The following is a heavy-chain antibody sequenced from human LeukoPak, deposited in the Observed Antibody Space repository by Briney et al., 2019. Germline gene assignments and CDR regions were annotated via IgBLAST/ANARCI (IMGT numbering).Heavy chain of an antibody. D-gene: IGHD5-18*01. V-gene: IGHV3-74*01. Sequence: GGSLRLSCAASGFTFSSYWMHWVRQAPGKGLVWVSRINYDGSATLYADSVKGRFTVSRDSAQNTVYLQMNSLGVDDTAVYFCARGTRGGYSFGWYFDYWGQGTLVAVSS. J-gene: IGHJ4*02. CDR1: GFTFSSYW. CDR2: INYDGSAT. CDR3: ARGTRGGYSFGWYFDY.